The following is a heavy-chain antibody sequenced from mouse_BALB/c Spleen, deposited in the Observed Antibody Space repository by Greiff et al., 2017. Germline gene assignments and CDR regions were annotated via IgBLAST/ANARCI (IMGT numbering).Heavy chain of an antibody. CDR3: ARGGGLRR. CDR1: GFTFSSYG. Sequence: DVMLVESGGDLVKPGGSLKLSCAASGFTFSSYGMSWVRQTPDKRLEWVATISSGGSYTYYPDSVKGRFTISRDNAKNTLYLQMSSLKSEDTAMYYCARGGGLRRWGQGTLVTVSA. J-gene: IGHJ3*01. V-gene: IGHV5-6*02. D-gene: IGHD2-4*01. CDR2: ISSGGSYT.